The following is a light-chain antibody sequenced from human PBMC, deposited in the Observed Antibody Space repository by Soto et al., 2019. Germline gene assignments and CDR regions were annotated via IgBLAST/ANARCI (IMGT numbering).Light chain of an antibody. CDR2: DTS. Sequence: EIVVTKSPATLSLSPGERATLSCRASQSVSSSLAWYQQKPGQSPRLLIYDTSNRATGIPDRFSGSGSGTGFTLTISRLEPEDFAVYYCQQYGSSPRTFGQGTKVDIK. V-gene: IGKV3-20*01. J-gene: IGKJ1*01. CDR1: QSVSSS. CDR3: QQYGSSPRT.